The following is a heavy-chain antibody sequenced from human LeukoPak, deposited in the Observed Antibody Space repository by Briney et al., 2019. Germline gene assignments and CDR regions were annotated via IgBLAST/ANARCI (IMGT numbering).Heavy chain of an antibody. CDR2: INHSGST. Sequence: ASETLSLTCAVYGGSSSGYYWSWIRQPPGKGLEWIGEINHSGSTNYNPSLKSRVTISVDTSKNQFSLKLNSVTAADTAVYYCARGDSGSYYILDYWGQGTLVTVSS. J-gene: IGHJ4*02. D-gene: IGHD1-26*01. V-gene: IGHV4-34*01. CDR1: GGSSSGYY. CDR3: ARGDSGSYYILDY.